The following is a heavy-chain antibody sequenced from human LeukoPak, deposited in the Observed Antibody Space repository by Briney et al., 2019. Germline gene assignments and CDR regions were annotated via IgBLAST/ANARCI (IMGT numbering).Heavy chain of an antibody. CDR2: INWNGGST. J-gene: IGHJ4*02. V-gene: IGHV3-20*04. Sequence: TGGSLRLSCAASGFTFDDYGMSWVRQAPGKGLEWVSGINWNGGSTGYADSVKGRFTISRDNAKNTLYLQMNSLRAEDTAVYYCAKGERSYGPFDYWGQGTLVTVSS. CDR1: GFTFDDYG. CDR3: AKGERSYGPFDY. D-gene: IGHD5-18*01.